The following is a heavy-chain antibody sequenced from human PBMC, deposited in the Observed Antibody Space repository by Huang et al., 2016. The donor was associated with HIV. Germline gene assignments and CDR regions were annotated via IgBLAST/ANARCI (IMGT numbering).Heavy chain of an antibody. Sequence: QVQLVQSGAEVKTPGSSVKVSCQASGGTFSKYAISWVRQAPGQGLEWMGVIIPRCGTTNYSRKFQGRVTITADDSTSTTYVEVSSLRSEDTALYYCARGQLGSYGDYDVLYWGQGTLVTVSS. D-gene: IGHD4-17*01. CDR2: IIPRCGTT. J-gene: IGHJ4*02. V-gene: IGHV1-69*13. CDR3: ARGQLGSYGDYDVLY. CDR1: GGTFSKYA.